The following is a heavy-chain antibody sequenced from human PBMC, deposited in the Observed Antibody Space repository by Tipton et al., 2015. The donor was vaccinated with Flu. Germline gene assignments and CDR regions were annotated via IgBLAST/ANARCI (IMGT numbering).Heavy chain of an antibody. CDR2: ISSSSYI. CDR1: GFTFSSYS. CDR3: ASPNQSGGYLPSAFDI. Sequence: VQLVQSGGGLVKPGGSLRLSCAASGFTFSSYSMNWVRQAPGKGLEWVSSISSSSYIYYADSVKGRFTISRDNAKNSLYLQMNSLRAEDTAVYYCASPNQSGGYLPSAFDIWGQGTMVTVSS. V-gene: IGHV3-21*01. J-gene: IGHJ3*02. D-gene: IGHD1-26*01.